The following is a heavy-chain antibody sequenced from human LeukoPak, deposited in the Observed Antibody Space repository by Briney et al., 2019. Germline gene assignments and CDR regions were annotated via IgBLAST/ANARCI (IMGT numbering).Heavy chain of an antibody. D-gene: IGHD1-1*01. CDR2: ISNSGDAT. CDR3: AKAPPYTKYFDY. V-gene: IGHV3-23*01. CDR1: GFIFSNYA. J-gene: IGHJ4*02. Sequence: GALRLSCAGSGFIFSNYAMSWVRQAPGQGLEWVSTISNSGDATFYADAVKGRFTISRDNSKNTLYLQVYSLRAEDTAIYYCAKAPPYTKYFDYWGQGTLLTVSS.